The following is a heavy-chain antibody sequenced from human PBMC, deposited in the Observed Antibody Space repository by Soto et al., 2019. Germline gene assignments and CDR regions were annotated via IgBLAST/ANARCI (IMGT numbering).Heavy chain of an antibody. CDR1: GFTFRTNA. Sequence: EVQLLESGGGLVQPGGSLRLSCAASGFTFRTNAMSWVRQAPGKGLEWVSGVSGSGESPYYADSVRGRFTISRDNTKNTLYLQMSSLKAEDTAVYYCPKGNSGWYAYYFDFWGQGIFVAVSS. CDR2: VSGSGESP. D-gene: IGHD6-19*01. V-gene: IGHV3-23*01. CDR3: PKGNSGWYAYYFDF. J-gene: IGHJ4*02.